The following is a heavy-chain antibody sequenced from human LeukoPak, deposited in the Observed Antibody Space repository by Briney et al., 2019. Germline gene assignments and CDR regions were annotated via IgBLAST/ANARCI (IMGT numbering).Heavy chain of an antibody. Sequence: GESLKISCKGSGYSFTSYWISWLRQMPGKGLEWMGRIDPSDSYTNYSPSFQGHVTISADKSISTAYLQWSRLEASDTAMYYCARHPGGYGLYYYYGVDVWGQGTTVTVSS. D-gene: IGHD6-25*01. CDR2: IDPSDSYT. CDR3: ARHPGGYGLYYYYGVDV. CDR1: GYSFTSYW. V-gene: IGHV5-10-1*01. J-gene: IGHJ6*02.